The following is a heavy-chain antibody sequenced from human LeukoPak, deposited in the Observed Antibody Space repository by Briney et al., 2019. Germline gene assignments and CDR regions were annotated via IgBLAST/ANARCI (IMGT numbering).Heavy chain of an antibody. D-gene: IGHD2-21*02. CDR1: GDSLNTYY. Sequence: AETLSLTCTVSGDSLNTYYWTWIRQTPGKELECIGFVASSGTSNYNPSLKSRVSISIDTSKNQFSLALTSVTPADTAVYYCARVVRGVVTSKWFDPWGQGTLVSVSS. J-gene: IGHJ5*02. V-gene: IGHV4-59*01. CDR2: VASSGTS. CDR3: ARVVRGVVTSKWFDP.